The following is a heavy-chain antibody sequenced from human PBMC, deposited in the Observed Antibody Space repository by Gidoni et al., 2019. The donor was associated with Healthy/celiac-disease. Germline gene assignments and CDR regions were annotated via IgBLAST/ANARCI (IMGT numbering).Heavy chain of an antibody. CDR3: AKDTYDYVWGSYQDF. V-gene: IGHV3-23*01. CDR2: ISGSGGST. Sequence: EVQLLESGGGLVQPGGSLRLSCSASGFTFSSYAMSWVRQVPGKGLEWVSAISGSGGSTYYADSVKGRFTISRDNSKNTLYLQMNSLSAEDTAVYYCAKDTYDYVWGSYQDFWGQGTLVTVSS. J-gene: IGHJ4*02. D-gene: IGHD3-16*01. CDR1: GFTFSSYA.